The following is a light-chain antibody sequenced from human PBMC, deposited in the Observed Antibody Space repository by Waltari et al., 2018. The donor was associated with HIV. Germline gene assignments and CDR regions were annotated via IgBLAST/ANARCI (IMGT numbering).Light chain of an antibody. V-gene: IGKV3-20*01. J-gene: IGKJ4*01. CDR2: DAS. CDR3: QQYNSSPLT. CDR1: QSVSSNN. Sequence: EIVLTQSPGALSLSPGERATLSCRASQSVSSNNLAWYQYKPGQAPRLLVYDASISATGIPDRFSGGGSGTDFTLTISRLEPEDFAVYYCQQYNSSPLTFGGGTKVEIK.